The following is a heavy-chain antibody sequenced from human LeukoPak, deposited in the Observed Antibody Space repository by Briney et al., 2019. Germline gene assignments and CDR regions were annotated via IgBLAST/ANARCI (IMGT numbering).Heavy chain of an antibody. CDR3: ARGGISRDGYRNWLDP. V-gene: IGHV1-46*01. Sequence: GASVKVSCKASGYTFTNYYMFWVRQAPGQGLECMGIINPSGGATSYTQKFQDRVTMTRDMSSSTVYMELSSLSSEDTAVYYCARGGISRDGYRNWLDPWGQGTLVTVSS. CDR2: INPSGGAT. J-gene: IGHJ5*02. D-gene: IGHD5-24*01. CDR1: GYTFTNYY.